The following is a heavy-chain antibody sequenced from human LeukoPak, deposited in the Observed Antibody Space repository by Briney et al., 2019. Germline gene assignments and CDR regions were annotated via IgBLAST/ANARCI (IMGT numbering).Heavy chain of an antibody. CDR2: ITGSGGSI. Sequence: PGGSLRLSCAASGFTFRLYVMTWVRQAPGKGLEWVSAITGSGGSIYYADSVRGRFTISRDNSKNTVYLQMNSLRDEDTAVYYCAKDYFGSLEYWGQGTLVTVSS. D-gene: IGHD2/OR15-2a*01. J-gene: IGHJ4*02. CDR3: AKDYFGSLEY. CDR1: GFTFRLYV. V-gene: IGHV3-23*01.